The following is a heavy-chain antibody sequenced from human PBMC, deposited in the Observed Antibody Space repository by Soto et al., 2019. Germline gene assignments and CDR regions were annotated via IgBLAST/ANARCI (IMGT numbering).Heavy chain of an antibody. J-gene: IGHJ6*02. CDR2: IWYDGSNK. V-gene: IGHV3-33*01. CDR1: GFTFSTYG. Sequence: QVQLVESGGGVVQPGRSLRLSCTASGFTFSTYGMHWVRQAPGKGLEWVTVIWYDGSNKYYADSVKGRFTISRDNSKNTLYLQMNSLRADDTAVYYCARGGGSGSSVVGYYYYALDVWGQGTKVTVSS. CDR3: ARGGGSGSSVVGYYYYALDV. D-gene: IGHD1-26*01.